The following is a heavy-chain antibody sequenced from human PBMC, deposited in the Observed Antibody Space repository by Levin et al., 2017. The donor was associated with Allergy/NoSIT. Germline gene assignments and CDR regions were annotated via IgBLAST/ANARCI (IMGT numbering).Heavy chain of an antibody. CDR3: ARVAGGFGSHYFDS. J-gene: IGHJ4*02. D-gene: IGHD6-19*01. V-gene: IGHV3-30*03. Sequence: PGGSLRLSCAASGFSISDHGMHWVRQAPGKGLAWVAVISYDGSGRLYADSVKGRFTISRDTSRNTLFLQMSSLRPEDTAVYYCARVAGGFGSHYFDSWGQGTLVTVSS. CDR1: GFSISDHG. CDR2: ISYDGSGR.